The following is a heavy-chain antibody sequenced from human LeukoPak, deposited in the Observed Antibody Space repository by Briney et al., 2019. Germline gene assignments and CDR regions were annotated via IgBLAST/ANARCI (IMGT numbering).Heavy chain of an antibody. CDR2: MSSSSSDI. CDR1: GFTFTSYT. J-gene: IGHJ4*02. Sequence: GGSLRLSCAASGFTFTSYTMNWIRQAPGKGLEWVSSMSSSSSDIYYADSVKGRFTISRDNAKNSLYLQMSSLRPDDPAVYYCASMYSSGWYGRDYWGEGTLVTVSS. D-gene: IGHD6-19*01. CDR3: ASMYSSGWYGRDY. V-gene: IGHV3-21*01.